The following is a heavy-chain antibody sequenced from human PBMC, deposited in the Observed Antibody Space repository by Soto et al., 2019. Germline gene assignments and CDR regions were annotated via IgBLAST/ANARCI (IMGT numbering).Heavy chain of an antibody. V-gene: IGHV4-31*03. CDR1: GDSISSGTYY. Sequence: QVQLQESGPGLVTPSQTLSLTCTVSGDSISSGTYYWNWIRQHPGKGLEWIGYIHYSWSTYYNTSLKSRVTISVDTSKNQFSLKLSSVTAADTAAYFCARAPGFCSCGSCNSVYFDYWGQGTLVTVSS. D-gene: IGHD2-15*01. CDR3: ARAPGFCSCGSCNSVYFDY. CDR2: IHYSWST. J-gene: IGHJ4*02.